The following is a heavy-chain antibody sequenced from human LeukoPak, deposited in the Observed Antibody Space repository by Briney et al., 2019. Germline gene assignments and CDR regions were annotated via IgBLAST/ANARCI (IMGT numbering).Heavy chain of an antibody. CDR2: ISAYNGNT. CDR3: ARVRYAAYYYYMDV. J-gene: IGHJ6*03. Sequence: ASVKVSCKASGYTFTSYGISCVRQAPGQGLEWMGWISAYNGNTNYAQKLQGRVTMTTDTSTSTAYMELRSLRSDDTAVYYCARVRYAAYYYYMDVWGKGTTVTVSS. CDR1: GYTFTSYG. D-gene: IGHD5-12*01. V-gene: IGHV1-18*01.